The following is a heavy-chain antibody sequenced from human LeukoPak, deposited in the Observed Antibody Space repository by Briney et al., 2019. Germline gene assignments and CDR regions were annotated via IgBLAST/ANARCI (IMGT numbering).Heavy chain of an antibody. J-gene: IGHJ4*02. CDR2: INHSGST. V-gene: IGHV4-34*01. Sequence: SETLSLTCAVYGRSFSGYYWSWIRQPPGKGLEWIGEINHSGSTNYNPSLKSRVTISVDTSKNQFSLKLSSVTAADTAVYYCATPYYDFWSGYSSWGQGTLVTVSS. CDR1: GRSFSGYY. D-gene: IGHD3-3*01. CDR3: ATPYYDFWSGYSS.